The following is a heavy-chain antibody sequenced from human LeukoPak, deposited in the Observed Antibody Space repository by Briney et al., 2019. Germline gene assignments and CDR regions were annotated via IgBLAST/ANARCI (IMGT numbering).Heavy chain of an antibody. J-gene: IGHJ4*02. V-gene: IGHV3-23*01. CDR2: ISGSGGST. Sequence: GGSLRLSCAASGFTFSSYAMSWVRQAPGKGLEWVSAISGSGGSTYYADSVKGRFTISRDNSKNTLYLQMNSLRAEDTAVYYCAKDSQYSSGWFIDYWGQGTLVTVSS. D-gene: IGHD6-19*01. CDR3: AKDSQYSSGWFIDY. CDR1: GFTFSSYA.